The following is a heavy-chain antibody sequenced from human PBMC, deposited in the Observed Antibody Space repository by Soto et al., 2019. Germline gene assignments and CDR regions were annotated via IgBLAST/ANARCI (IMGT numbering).Heavy chain of an antibody. D-gene: IGHD2-2*01. CDR3: ARSPYCSSTSCYDGPNYYYYMDV. Sequence: GESLKISCKGSGYSFTSYWIGWVRQMPGKGLEWMGIIYPGDSDTRYSPSFQGQVTISADKSISTAYLQWSSLKASDTAMYYCARSPYCSSTSCYDGPNYYYYMDVWGKGTTVTVSS. J-gene: IGHJ6*03. V-gene: IGHV5-51*01. CDR2: IYPGDSDT. CDR1: GYSFTSYW.